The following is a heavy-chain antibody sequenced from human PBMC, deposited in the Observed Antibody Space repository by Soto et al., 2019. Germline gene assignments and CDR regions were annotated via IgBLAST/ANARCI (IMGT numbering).Heavy chain of an antibody. J-gene: IGHJ6*03. CDR1: GFTFSSYW. Sequence: EVQLVESGGGLVQPGGSLRLSCAASGFTFSSYWMHWVRQAPGKGLVWVSRINSDGSSTSYADFVKGRFTISRDNAKNTLYLQMNSLRAEDTAVYYCARASIAAPPYYYYYYMDVWGKGTTVTVSS. CDR2: INSDGSST. V-gene: IGHV3-74*01. D-gene: IGHD6-6*01. CDR3: ARASIAAPPYYYYYYMDV.